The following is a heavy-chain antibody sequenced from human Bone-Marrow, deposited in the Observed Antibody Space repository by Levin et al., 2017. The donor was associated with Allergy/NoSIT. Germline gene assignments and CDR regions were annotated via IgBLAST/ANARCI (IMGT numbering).Heavy chain of an antibody. CDR3: ARDRWGSQASSKG. V-gene: IGHV1-2*02. J-gene: IGHJ4*02. CDR1: GYNFVGYY. D-gene: IGHD1-26*01. Sequence: ASVKVSCKASGYNFVGYYIYWVRQAPGQGPEWLGWINPNTGDTQTAQKFQARVTMTRDTSISTTYMSLNGMKSDDTAVYDCARDRWGSQASSKGWGQGTLVTVSS. CDR2: INPNTGDT.